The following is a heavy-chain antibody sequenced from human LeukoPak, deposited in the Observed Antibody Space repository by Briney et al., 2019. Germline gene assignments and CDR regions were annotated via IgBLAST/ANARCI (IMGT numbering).Heavy chain of an antibody. J-gene: IGHJ4*02. Sequence: GASVKVSCKVSGYTLTELSMHWVRQAPGKGLEWMGGFDPEDGETIYAQKFQGRVTMTEDTSTDTAYMELSSLRSEDTAVYYCATDNGSGSGWWGDSDYWGQGTLVTVSS. CDR3: ATDNGSGSGWWGDSDY. CDR1: GYTLTELS. CDR2: FDPEDGET. V-gene: IGHV1-24*01. D-gene: IGHD6-19*01.